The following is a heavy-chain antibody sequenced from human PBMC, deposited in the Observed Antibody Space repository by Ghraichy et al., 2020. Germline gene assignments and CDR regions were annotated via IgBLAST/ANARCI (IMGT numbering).Heavy chain of an antibody. J-gene: IGHJ4*02. CDR1: GGTFSSYA. V-gene: IGHV1-69*13. CDR3: ARGGYSYGYVDY. Sequence: SVKVSCKASGGTFSSYAISWVRQAPGQGLEWMGGIIPIFGTANYAQKFQGRVTITADESTSTAYMELSSLRSEDTAVYYCARGGYSYGYVDYWGQGTLVTVSS. D-gene: IGHD5-18*01. CDR2: IIPIFGTA.